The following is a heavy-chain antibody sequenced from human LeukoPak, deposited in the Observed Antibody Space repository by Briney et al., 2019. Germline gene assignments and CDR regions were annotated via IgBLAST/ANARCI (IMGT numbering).Heavy chain of an antibody. CDR3: AKETGYSSGWYSFFDY. CDR1: GFTFSSYG. D-gene: IGHD6-19*01. CDR2: ISGSGGST. J-gene: IGHJ4*02. V-gene: IGHV3-23*01. Sequence: GGSLRLSCAASGFTFSSYGMHWVRQAPGKGLEWVSAISGSGGSTYYADSVKGRFTISRDNSKNTLYLQMNSLRAEDTAVYYCAKETGYSSGWYSFFDYWGQGTLVTVSS.